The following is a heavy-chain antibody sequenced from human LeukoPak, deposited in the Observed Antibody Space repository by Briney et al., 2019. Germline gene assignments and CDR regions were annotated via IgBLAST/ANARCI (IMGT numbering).Heavy chain of an antibody. Sequence: SQTLSLTCAVSGGSINSGGYSWSWIRQPPGKGLEWIGEINHSGSTNYNPSLKSRVTISVDTSKNQFSLKLSSVTAADTAVYYCARRDSSSWYPDYWGQGTLVTVSS. D-gene: IGHD6-13*01. CDR3: ARRDSSSWYPDY. V-gene: IGHV4-30-2*01. CDR1: GGSINSGGYS. CDR2: INHSGST. J-gene: IGHJ4*02.